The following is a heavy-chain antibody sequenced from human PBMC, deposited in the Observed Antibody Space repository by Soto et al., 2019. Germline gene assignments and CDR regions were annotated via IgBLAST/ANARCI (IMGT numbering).Heavy chain of an antibody. V-gene: IGHV3-23*01. CDR2: ISGSGDRT. CDR3: VKDAGGYTSTAPH. Sequence: EVQLLESGGGLVQPGGSLRLSCAASGITISNYPMSWVRQAPGKGLDWVSGISGSGDRTYYADSAKGRFTISKDISRNSLSLQLDRLGVEDTAVYFCVKDAGGYTSTAPHWGQGTLVTVSS. J-gene: IGHJ4*02. D-gene: IGHD3-22*01. CDR1: GITISNYP.